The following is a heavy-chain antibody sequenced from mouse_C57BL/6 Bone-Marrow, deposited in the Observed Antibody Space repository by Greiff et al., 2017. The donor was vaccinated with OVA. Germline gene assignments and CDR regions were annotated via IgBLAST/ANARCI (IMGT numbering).Heavy chain of an antibody. CDR3: TRLLDAIDY. CDR2: ISSGGDYI. Sequence: EVQLVESGAGLVKPGGSLKLSCAASGFTFSSYAMSWVRQTPEKRLEWVAYISSGGDYIDYADTVKGRFTISIDNARNTRYLQMSSLKSEDTAMYYCTRLLDAIDYWGQGTSVTVSS. CDR1: GFTFSSYA. V-gene: IGHV5-9-1*02. D-gene: IGHD2-1*01. J-gene: IGHJ4*01.